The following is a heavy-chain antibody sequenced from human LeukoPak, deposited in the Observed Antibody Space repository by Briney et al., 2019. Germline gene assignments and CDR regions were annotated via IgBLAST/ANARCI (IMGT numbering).Heavy chain of an antibody. CDR2: IFGSGGSA. V-gene: IGHV3-23*01. CDR1: GFTFNNYA. J-gene: IGHJ3*01. D-gene: IGHD2-15*01. Sequence: PGGSLRLSCAASGFTFNNYAMYWVRQAPGKGLEWISGIFGSGGSAHYADSVKGRFTISRDNSKNTVYLQLDSLRVEDTAVYYCGKTTVGYSSGRYPGWPVDYWGQGTMVTVSS. CDR3: GKTTVGYSSGRYPGWPVDY.